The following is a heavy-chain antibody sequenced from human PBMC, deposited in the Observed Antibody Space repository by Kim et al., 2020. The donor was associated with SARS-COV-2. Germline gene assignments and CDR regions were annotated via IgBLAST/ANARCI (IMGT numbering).Heavy chain of an antibody. CDR2: ISYDGSNK. Sequence: GGSLRLSCAASGFTFSSYGMHWVRQAPGKGLEWVAVISYDGSNKYYADSVKGRFTISRDNSKNTLYLQMNSLRAEDTAVYYCARDLDSSGYYWVRGYWGQGTLVTVSS. CDR1: GFTFSSYG. V-gene: IGHV3-33*05. J-gene: IGHJ4*02. D-gene: IGHD3-22*01. CDR3: ARDLDSSGYYWVRGY.